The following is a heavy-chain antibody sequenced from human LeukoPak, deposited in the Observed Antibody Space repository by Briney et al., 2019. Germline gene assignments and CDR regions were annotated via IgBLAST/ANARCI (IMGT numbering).Heavy chain of an antibody. D-gene: IGHD3-16*01. J-gene: IGHJ3*02. Sequence: SVKVSCKASGFTFTSSAMQWVRQARGQRLEWIGWIVVGSGNTNYAQKFQERVTITRDMSTSTAYMEPSSLRSEDTAVYYCAALWYAVMDALRDAFDIWGQGTMVTVSS. V-gene: IGHV1-58*02. CDR3: AALWYAVMDALRDAFDI. CDR2: IVVGSGNT. CDR1: GFTFTSSA.